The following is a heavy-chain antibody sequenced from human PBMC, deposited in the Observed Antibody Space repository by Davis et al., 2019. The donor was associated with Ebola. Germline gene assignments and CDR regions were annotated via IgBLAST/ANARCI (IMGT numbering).Heavy chain of an antibody. D-gene: IGHD3-10*01. CDR2: FSGSGGTT. CDR3: AKVSGLWFGGPFDY. V-gene: IGHV3-23*01. J-gene: IGHJ4*02. Sequence: GESLKISCAASGFTPSSYAMSWVRQAPGKGLEWVSGFSGSGGTTYYADSVKGRFTISRDNSKNTLYLQMKSLRAEDTAIYYCAKVSGLWFGGPFDYWGQGTLVTVSS. CDR1: GFTPSSYA.